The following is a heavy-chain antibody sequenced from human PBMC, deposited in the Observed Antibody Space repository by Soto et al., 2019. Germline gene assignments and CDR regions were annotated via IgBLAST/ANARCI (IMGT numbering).Heavy chain of an antibody. V-gene: IGHV3-30-3*01. CDR3: ARDIVVVPAARGMDV. D-gene: IGHD2-2*01. Sequence: GGSLRLSCAASGFTFSSYAMHWVRQAPGKGLEWVAVISYDGSNKYYADSVKGRFTISRDNSKNTLYLQMNSLRAEDTAVYYCARDIVVVPAARGMDVWGQRTTVTVS. J-gene: IGHJ6*02. CDR1: GFTFSSYA. CDR2: ISYDGSNK.